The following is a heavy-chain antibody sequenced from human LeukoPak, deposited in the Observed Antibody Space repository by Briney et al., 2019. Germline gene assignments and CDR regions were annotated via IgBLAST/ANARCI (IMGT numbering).Heavy chain of an antibody. J-gene: IGHJ4*02. CDR3: ARDLDTIFGVYDY. CDR2: ISSSSSYI. Sequence: GGSLRLSCAASGFTFSSYSMNWVRQAPGKGLEWVSSISSSSSYIYYADSVKGRFTISRDNAKNSLYLQMNSLRAEDTAVYYCARDLDTIFGVYDYWGQGTLVTVSS. CDR1: GFTFSSYS. D-gene: IGHD3-3*01. V-gene: IGHV3-21*01.